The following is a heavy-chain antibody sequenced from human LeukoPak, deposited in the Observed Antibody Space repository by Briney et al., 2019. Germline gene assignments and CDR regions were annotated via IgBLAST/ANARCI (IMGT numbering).Heavy chain of an antibody. CDR2: IKPDGNEK. V-gene: IGHV3-7*05. CDR3: AKTSMSANTWYYFDY. CDR1: GFTFSGYW. D-gene: IGHD4/OR15-4a*01. J-gene: IGHJ4*02. Sequence: GGSLRLSCAASGFTFSGYWMSWVRQAPGKGLEWVANIKPDGNEKYYVDSVKGRLTISRDNAKNSLFLQMSSLRAEDTAVYYCAKTSMSANTWYYFDYWGQGTLVTVSS.